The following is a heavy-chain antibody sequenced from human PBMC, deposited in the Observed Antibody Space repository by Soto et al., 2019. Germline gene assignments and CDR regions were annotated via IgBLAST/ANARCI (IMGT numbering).Heavy chain of an antibody. CDR3: ARRGYCSGGSCYSGWFAP. CDR2: ISPGDSHT. CDR1: GYNFINYW. V-gene: IGHV5-51*01. J-gene: IGHJ5*02. Sequence: PGESLKISCKGSGYNFINYWIAWVRQMPGRGLEWMVIISPGDSHTKYSPSLQGQVTISADKSISTAYLQWSSLKASDTAMYYCARRGYCSGGSCYSGWFAPWGQGTLVTVSS. D-gene: IGHD2-15*01.